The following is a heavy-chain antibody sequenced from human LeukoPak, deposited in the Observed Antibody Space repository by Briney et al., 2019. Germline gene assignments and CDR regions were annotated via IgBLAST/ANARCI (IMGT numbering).Heavy chain of an antibody. CDR2: ISSSSSTI. CDR1: GFTFSDYY. V-gene: IGHV3-11*04. CDR3: ARAGVFSRVDAFDI. J-gene: IGHJ3*02. Sequence: GGSLRLSCAASGFTFSDYYMSWIRQAPGKGLEWVSYISSSSSTIYYADSVKGRFTISRDNAKNSLYLQMNSLRAEDTAVYYCARAGVFSRVDAFDIWGQGTMVTVSS. D-gene: IGHD7-27*01.